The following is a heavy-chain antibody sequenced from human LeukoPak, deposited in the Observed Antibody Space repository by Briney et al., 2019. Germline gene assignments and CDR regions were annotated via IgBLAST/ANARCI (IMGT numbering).Heavy chain of an antibody. CDR1: GGSISSSIYY. CDR3: ARDGYCSGGSCP. Sequence: PSETLSLTCIVSGGSISSSIYYWAWVRQPPGKGLEWIGTVFYNGATQYSPSLRSRVTISIDTSTNQFSLKLTSVTAADTALYYCARDGYCSGGSCPWGQGTLVAVSS. J-gene: IGHJ5*02. V-gene: IGHV4-39*07. CDR2: VFYNGAT. D-gene: IGHD2-15*01.